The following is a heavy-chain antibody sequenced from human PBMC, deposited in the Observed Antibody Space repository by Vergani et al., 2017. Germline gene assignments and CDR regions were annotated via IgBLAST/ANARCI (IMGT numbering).Heavy chain of an antibody. J-gene: IGHJ6*03. CDR3: ARVWRMYCSGGSSYYYYDYMDG. D-gene: IGHD2-15*01. V-gene: IGHV3-11*01. CDR1: GFTFSDYY. Sequence: QVQLVESGGGLVKPGGSLRLSCAASGFTFSDYYMSWIRQAPGKGLEWVSYISSSGSTIYYADSVKGRFTISRDNAKNSLYLQMNSLRAEDTAVYYCARVWRMYCSGGSSYYYYDYMDGWGKGTTVTVS. CDR2: ISSSGSTI.